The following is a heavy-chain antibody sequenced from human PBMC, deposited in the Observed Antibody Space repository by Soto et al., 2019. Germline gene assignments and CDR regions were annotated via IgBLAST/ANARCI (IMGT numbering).Heavy chain of an antibody. CDR2: IPYDGSNK. V-gene: IGHV3-30*03. J-gene: IGHJ4*02. CDR3: ASAFTIFGVVSPGGDY. D-gene: IGHD3-3*01. CDR1: GFTFSSYG. Sequence: GGSLRLSCAASGFTFSSYGMHWVRQAPGKGLEWVAVIPYDGSNKYYADSVKGRFTISRDNSKNTLYLQMNSLRAEDTAVYYCASAFTIFGVVSPGGDYWGQGTLVTVSS.